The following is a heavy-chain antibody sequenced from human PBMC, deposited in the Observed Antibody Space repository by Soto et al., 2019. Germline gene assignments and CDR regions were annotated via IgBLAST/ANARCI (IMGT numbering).Heavy chain of an antibody. V-gene: IGHV1-58*01. CDR1: GFTFTSSA. J-gene: IGHJ4*02. D-gene: IGHD3-22*01. CDR2: IVVGSGNT. Sequence: SVKVSCKASGFTFTSSAVQWVRQARGQRLEWIGWIVVGSGNTNYAQKFQERVTITRDMSTSTAYMELSSLRSEDTAVYYCAANIYYDSNHLDYRGQGTLVTVSS. CDR3: AANIYYDSNHLDY.